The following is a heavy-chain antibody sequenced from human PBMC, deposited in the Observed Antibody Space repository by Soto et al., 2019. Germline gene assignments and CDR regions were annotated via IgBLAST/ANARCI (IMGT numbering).Heavy chain of an antibody. V-gene: IGHV4-59*01. J-gene: IGHJ6*02. Sequence: SETLSLTCTVSGGSISSYYWSWIRQPPGKGLEWIGYIYYSGSTNYNPSLKSRVTISVDTSKNQFYLKLSSVTAADTAVYYCARVPVVVVKGSDYYYGMDVWGQGTTVTVSS. CDR1: GGSISSYY. CDR3: ARVPVVVVKGSDYYYGMDV. D-gene: IGHD2-15*01. CDR2: IYYSGST.